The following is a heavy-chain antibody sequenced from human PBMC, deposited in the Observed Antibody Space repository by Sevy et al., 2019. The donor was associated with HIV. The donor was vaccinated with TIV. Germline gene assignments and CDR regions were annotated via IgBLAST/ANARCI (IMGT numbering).Heavy chain of an antibody. CDR2: ISDSGGST. CDR1: GFTFSTYA. Sequence: GGSLRLSCAASGFTFSTYAMSWVRQTPGKGLQWVAVISDSGGSTYYADSVQGRFTISRDNSKDTMYLKVNSLRAEDPAAYYCARRPDLGSVIRTGVMDVWGQGTTVTVSS. CDR3: ARRPDLGSVIRTGVMDV. V-gene: IGHV3-23*01. J-gene: IGHJ6*02. D-gene: IGHD3-10*01.